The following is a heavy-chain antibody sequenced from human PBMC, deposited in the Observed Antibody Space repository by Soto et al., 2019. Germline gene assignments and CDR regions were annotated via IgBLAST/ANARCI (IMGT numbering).Heavy chain of an antibody. J-gene: IGHJ4*02. CDR1: GFTFSSYW. CDR3: GRGGSDSPMAPGY. D-gene: IGHD5-18*01. CDR2: INPDGSAT. V-gene: IGHV3-74*01. Sequence: PGGSLRLSCAASGFTFSSYWMHWVRQAPGKGLVWVSRINPDGSATNYADSVKGRFTISRDNAKNTLYLQMNSLRAEDTAVFYCGRGGSDSPMAPGYWGQGTLVTVS.